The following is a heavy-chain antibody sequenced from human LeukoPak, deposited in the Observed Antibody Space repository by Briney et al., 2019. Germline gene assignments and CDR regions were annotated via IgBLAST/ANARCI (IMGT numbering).Heavy chain of an antibody. CDR1: GGTFITYA. CDR2: IIPIFGTA. J-gene: IGHJ6*02. D-gene: IGHD3-22*01. V-gene: IGHV1-69*01. Sequence: GSSVKVSSTASGGTFITYAISWVRQAPGQGLEWMGGIIPIFGTANYAQKFQGRVTITADESTSAAYMELSSLRSEDTAVYYCARDYYDSSGNRNCYYGMDVWGQGTTVTVSS. CDR3: ARDYYDSSGNRNCYYGMDV.